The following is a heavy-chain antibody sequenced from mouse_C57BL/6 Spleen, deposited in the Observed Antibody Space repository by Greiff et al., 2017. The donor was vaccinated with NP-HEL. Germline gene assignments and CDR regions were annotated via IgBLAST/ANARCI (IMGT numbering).Heavy chain of an antibody. CDR1: GYTFTDYY. CDR2: INPNNGGT. J-gene: IGHJ3*01. D-gene: IGHD1-1*01. CDR3: ARNYYYGSSYLAWFAY. V-gene: IGHV1-26*01. Sequence: EVQLQQSGPELVKPGASVKISCKASGYTFTDYYMNWVKQSHGKSLEWIGDINPNNGGTSYNQKFKGKATLTVDKSSSTAYMELRSLTSEDSAVYYCARNYYYGSSYLAWFAYWGQGTLVTVSA.